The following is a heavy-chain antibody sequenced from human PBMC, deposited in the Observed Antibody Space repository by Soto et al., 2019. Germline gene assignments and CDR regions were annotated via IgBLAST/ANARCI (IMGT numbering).Heavy chain of an antibody. D-gene: IGHD4-17*01. Sequence: GGSLRLSCAASGFTFSNYWMHWVRQAPGKGLVWVSRINSDGSSTSYADSVKGRFTISRDNAKNTLYLQMNGLRAEDTAVYYCARVAGVNGDYVQWFEPWGQGTLVTVSS. J-gene: IGHJ5*02. CDR2: INSDGSST. CDR1: GFTFSNYW. CDR3: ARVAGVNGDYVQWFEP. V-gene: IGHV3-74*01.